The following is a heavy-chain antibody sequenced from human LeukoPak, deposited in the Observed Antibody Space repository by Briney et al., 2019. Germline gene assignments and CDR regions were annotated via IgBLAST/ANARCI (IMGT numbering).Heavy chain of an antibody. CDR3: ARDSPSDIVVVPAANQGYYFDY. D-gene: IGHD2-2*01. CDR2: IIPIFGTA. J-gene: IGHJ4*02. V-gene: IGHV1-69*13. Sequence: SVKVSCKASGYTFTSYAMNWVRQAPGQGLEWMGGIIPIFGTANYAQKFQGRVTITADESTSTAYMELSSLRSEDTAVYYCARDSPSDIVVVPAANQGYYFDYWGQGTLVTVSS. CDR1: GYTFTSYA.